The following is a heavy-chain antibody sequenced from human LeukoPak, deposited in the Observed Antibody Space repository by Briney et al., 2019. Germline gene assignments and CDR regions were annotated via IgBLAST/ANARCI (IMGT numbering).Heavy chain of an antibody. V-gene: IGHV3-20*04. CDR2: INWNGGST. Sequence: WGSLRLSCAASGFTFDDYGMSWVRQAPGKGLEWVSGINWNGGSTGYADSVKGRFTISRDNAKNSLYLQMNSLRAEDTALYYCAREDCTNGVCPLDYYMDVWGKGTTVTVSS. CDR3: AREDCTNGVCPLDYYMDV. J-gene: IGHJ6*03. CDR1: GFTFDDYG. D-gene: IGHD2-8*01.